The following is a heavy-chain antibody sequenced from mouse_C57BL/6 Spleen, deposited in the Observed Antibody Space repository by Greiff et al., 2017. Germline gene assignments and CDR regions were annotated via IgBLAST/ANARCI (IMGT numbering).Heavy chain of an antibody. CDR1: GFNIKDDY. V-gene: IGHV14-4*01. J-gene: IGHJ1*03. Sequence: EVKLMESGAELVRPGASVKLSCTASGFNIKDDYMHWVKQRPEQGLEWIGWIDPENGDTEYASKFQGKATITADTSSNTAYLQLSSLTSEDTAVYYCTTGRWYFDVWGTGTTVTVSS. CDR2: IDPENGDT. CDR3: TTGRWYFDV.